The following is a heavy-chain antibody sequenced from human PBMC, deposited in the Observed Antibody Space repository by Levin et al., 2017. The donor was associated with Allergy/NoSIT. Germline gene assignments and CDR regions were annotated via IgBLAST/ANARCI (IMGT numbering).Heavy chain of an antibody. CDR1: GYSFTSYW. D-gene: IGHD3-10*01. J-gene: IGHJ6*02. V-gene: IGHV5-51*01. CDR2: IYPGDSDT. CDR3: ARFVDGSGLYYYGMDV. Sequence: PGGSLRLSCKGSGYSFTSYWIGWVRQMPGKGLEWMGIIYPGDSDTRYSPSFQGQVTISADKSISTAYLQWSSLKASDTAMYYCARFVDGSGLYYYGMDVWGQGTTVTVSS.